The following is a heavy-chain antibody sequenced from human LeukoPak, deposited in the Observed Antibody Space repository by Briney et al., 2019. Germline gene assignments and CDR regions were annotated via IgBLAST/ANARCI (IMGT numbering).Heavy chain of an antibody. CDR2: INSINAV. J-gene: IGHJ4*02. Sequence: GGPLRLSCAASGFMFDTYIMTWVRQAPGKGLEWISYINSINAVYYTDSVQGRFNISRDNAKNSLYLQMNSLRVEDTAMYYCARVSARGYDYWGRGTLVTVSS. CDR3: ARVSARGYDY. D-gene: IGHD5-18*01. CDR1: GFMFDTYI. V-gene: IGHV3-48*01.